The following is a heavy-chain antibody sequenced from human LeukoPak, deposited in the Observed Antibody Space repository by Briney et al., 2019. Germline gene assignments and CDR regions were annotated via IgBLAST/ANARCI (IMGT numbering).Heavy chain of an antibody. D-gene: IGHD5-18*01. CDR1: GFTFSSYA. CDR3: AKDSGTAMDLDY. J-gene: IGHJ4*02. V-gene: IGHV3-30*04. Sequence: PGGSLRLSCAASGFTFSSYAMHRVRQAPGKGREWVAVISYDGSNKYYADSVKGRFTISRDNSKNTLYLQMNSLRAEDTAVYYCAKDSGTAMDLDYWGQGTLVTVSS. CDR2: ISYDGSNK.